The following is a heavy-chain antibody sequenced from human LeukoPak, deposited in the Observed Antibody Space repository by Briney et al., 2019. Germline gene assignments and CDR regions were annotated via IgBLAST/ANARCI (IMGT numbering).Heavy chain of an antibody. Sequence: ASVKVSCKASGYTFTSYAMNWVRQAPGQGLEWMGWINTNTRNPTYAQGFTGRFVFSLDTSVSTAYLQISSLKAEDTAVYYCARSYKGVVITYSFDYWGQGTLVTVSS. V-gene: IGHV7-4-1*02. CDR1: GYTFTSYA. J-gene: IGHJ4*02. CDR2: INTNTRNP. D-gene: IGHD3-3*01. CDR3: ARSYKGVVITYSFDY.